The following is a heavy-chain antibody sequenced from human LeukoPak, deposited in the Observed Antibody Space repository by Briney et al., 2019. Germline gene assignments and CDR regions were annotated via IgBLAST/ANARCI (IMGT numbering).Heavy chain of an antibody. V-gene: IGHV1-69*04. CDR1: GGTFSSYG. D-gene: IGHD3-22*01. CDR2: IIPILAIT. Sequence: SVKVSCKASGGTFSSYGVSWVRQAPGQGLEWMGRIIPILAITNYAQKFQGRVTITADKSTGTAYMELSSLRSEDTAVYYCARANYYDRSGYQGAGTYYYGMDVWGQGTTVTVSS. J-gene: IGHJ6*02. CDR3: ARANYYDRSGYQGAGTYYYGMDV.